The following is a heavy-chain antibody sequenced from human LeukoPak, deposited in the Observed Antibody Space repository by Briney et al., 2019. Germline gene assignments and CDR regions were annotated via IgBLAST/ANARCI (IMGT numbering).Heavy chain of an antibody. V-gene: IGHV4-61*01. CDR1: GGSVSSGSYY. CDR2: IYYSGST. Sequence: SETLSLTCTVSGGSVSSGSYYWSWIRQPPGKGLEWIGYIYYSGSTNYNPSLKSRVTISVDTSRNLFSLKLSSVTAADTAVYYCARDNYGGNYNGVDVWDQGTMVTVSS. D-gene: IGHD4-23*01. J-gene: IGHJ6*02. CDR3: ARDNYGGNYNGVDV.